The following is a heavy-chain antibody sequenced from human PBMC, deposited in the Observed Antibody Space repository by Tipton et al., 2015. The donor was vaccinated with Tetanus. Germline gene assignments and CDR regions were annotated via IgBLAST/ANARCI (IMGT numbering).Heavy chain of an antibody. V-gene: IGHV4-61*08. D-gene: IGHD2-2*01. Sequence: TLSLTCTVSGGSVRSGDYSWNWIRQPPGKGLEWLAYVSYSGRTNSNYSLKSRITMSRDTSKNQISLKLSSVTAADTAVYYCARRSYCSSSRCFDAFDLWGQGTMVTVSS. J-gene: IGHJ3*01. CDR1: GGSVRSGDYS. CDR3: ARRSYCSSSRCFDAFDL. CDR2: VSYSGRT.